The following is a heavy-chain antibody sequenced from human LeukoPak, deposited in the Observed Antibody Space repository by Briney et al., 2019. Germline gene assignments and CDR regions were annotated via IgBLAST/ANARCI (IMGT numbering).Heavy chain of an antibody. CDR3: ARDQLGALLYFDY. CDR2: ITGSGGST. J-gene: IGHJ4*02. V-gene: IGHV3-23*01. Sequence: GGSLRLSCVASGFTFSTYGMSWVRQAPGKGLEWVSAITGSGGSTYYAESVKGRFTISRDNSKNTLYLQINSLRVEDTAVYYCARDQLGALLYFDYWGQGALVTVSS. CDR1: GFTFSTYG. D-gene: IGHD1-1*01.